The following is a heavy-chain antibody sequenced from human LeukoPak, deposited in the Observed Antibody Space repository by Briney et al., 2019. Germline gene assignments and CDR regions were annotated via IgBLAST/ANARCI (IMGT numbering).Heavy chain of an antibody. D-gene: IGHD6-13*01. CDR3: ARIYSSSWESDS. Sequence: ASVRLSCAASGYTFSRYYMRWVRQAPGQGLDWMGDINPNSGGANYAQKFKGRVTMTRDTSISTAYMELSRLRSDDTAVYYCARIYSSSWESDSWGQGTLVTVSS. J-gene: IGHJ5*01. V-gene: IGHV1-2*02. CDR1: GYTFSRYY. CDR2: INPNSGGA.